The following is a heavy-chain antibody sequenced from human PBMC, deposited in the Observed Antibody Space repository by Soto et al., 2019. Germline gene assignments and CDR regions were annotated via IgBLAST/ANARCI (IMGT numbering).Heavy chain of an antibody. V-gene: IGHV5-51*01. CDR1: GYTFTSYW. CDR3: ARIHSGSYSGIDY. D-gene: IGHD1-26*01. Sequence: PGESLKISCKGSGYTFTSYWIGWVRQMPGKGLEWMGIIYPGDSDTRYSPSFQGQVSISVDKSITTAYLQWNSLKASDTAMYYCARIHSGSYSGIDYWGQGTLVTVSS. CDR2: IYPGDSDT. J-gene: IGHJ4*02.